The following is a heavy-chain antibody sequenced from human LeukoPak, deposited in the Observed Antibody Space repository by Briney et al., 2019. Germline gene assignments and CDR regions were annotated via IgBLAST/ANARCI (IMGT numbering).Heavy chain of an antibody. D-gene: IGHD3-22*01. CDR1: GGSISSYY. V-gene: IGHV4-59*01. Sequence: KTSETLSLTCTVSGGSISSYYWSWIRQPPGKGLEWIGYIYYSGSTNYNPSLKSRVTISVDTSKNQFSLKLSSVTAADTAVYYCARGQNRDSSGYYYGFSVAFDIWGQGTMVTVSS. CDR2: IYYSGST. CDR3: ARGQNRDSSGYYYGFSVAFDI. J-gene: IGHJ3*02.